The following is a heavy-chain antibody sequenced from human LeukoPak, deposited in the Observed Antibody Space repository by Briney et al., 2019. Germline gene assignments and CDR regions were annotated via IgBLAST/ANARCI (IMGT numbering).Heavy chain of an antibody. CDR3: ARDGYYYDSSGYYLDY. D-gene: IGHD3-22*01. V-gene: IGHV1-46*01. Sequence: ASVKVSCKASGGTFRSYWMHWVRQAPGQGLEWMGIINPSGGSTSYAQKFQGGVTMTRDTSTSTVYMELSSLRSEDSAVYYCARDGYYYDSSGYYLDYWGQGTLVTVSS. CDR1: GGTFRSYW. CDR2: INPSGGST. J-gene: IGHJ4*02.